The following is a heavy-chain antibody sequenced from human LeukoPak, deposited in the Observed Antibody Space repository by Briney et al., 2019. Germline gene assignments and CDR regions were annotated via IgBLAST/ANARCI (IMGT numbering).Heavy chain of an antibody. D-gene: IGHD5-12*01. CDR1: GFTFSDYY. CDR2: ISSSGSPI. V-gene: IGHV3-11*04. J-gene: IGHJ4*02. CDR3: SRSSGYDRYFDY. Sequence: GGSLRLSCAASGFTFSDYYMTWIRQAPGKGLEWVSYISSSGSPIYYADSVKGRFTISRDNARNSLYLQMNSLRAEDTAVYYCSRSSGYDRYFDYWGQGTLVTVSS.